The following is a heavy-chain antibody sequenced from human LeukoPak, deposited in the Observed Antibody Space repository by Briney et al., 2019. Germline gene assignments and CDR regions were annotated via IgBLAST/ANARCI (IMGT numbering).Heavy chain of an antibody. CDR1: GFTFDDYA. V-gene: IGHV3-9*01. CDR2: ISWNSGSI. D-gene: IGHD2-2*02. CDR3: AKVDGYCSSTSCYRDAEYFQH. Sequence: GRSLRLSCAASGFTFDDYAMHWVRQAPGKGLGWVSGISWNSGSIGYADSVKGRFTISRDNAKNSLYLQMNSLRAEDTALYYCAKVDGYCSSTSCYRDAEYFQHWGQGTLVTVSS. J-gene: IGHJ1*01.